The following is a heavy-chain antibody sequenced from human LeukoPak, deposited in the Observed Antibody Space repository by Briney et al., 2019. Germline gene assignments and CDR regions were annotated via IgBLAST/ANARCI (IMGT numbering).Heavy chain of an antibody. V-gene: IGHV4-4*07. CDR1: GGSISSYY. CDR2: IYTSGST. J-gene: IGHJ4*02. Sequence: SETLSLTCTVAGGSISSYYWSWIRQPAGKGLEWIGRIYTSGSTNYNPSLKSRVTMSVDTSKNQFSLKLSSVTAADTAVYYCSGYCSGTSCYGIDYWGQGTLVTVSS. D-gene: IGHD2-2*01. CDR3: SGYCSGTSCYGIDY.